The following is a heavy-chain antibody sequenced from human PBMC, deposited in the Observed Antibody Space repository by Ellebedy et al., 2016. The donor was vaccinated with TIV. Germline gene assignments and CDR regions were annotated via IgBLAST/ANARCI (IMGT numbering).Heavy chain of an antibody. J-gene: IGHJ6*02. Sequence: GESLKISCKGSGYSFTSYWIGWVRQMPGKGLEWMGIIYPGDSDTRYSPSFQGQVTISADKSISTAYLQWSSLKASDTAMYYCAGGDYYGSGSHYLEFGMDVWGQGTTVTVSS. CDR1: GYSFTSYW. D-gene: IGHD3-10*01. V-gene: IGHV5-51*01. CDR3: AGGDYYGSGSHYLEFGMDV. CDR2: IYPGDSDT.